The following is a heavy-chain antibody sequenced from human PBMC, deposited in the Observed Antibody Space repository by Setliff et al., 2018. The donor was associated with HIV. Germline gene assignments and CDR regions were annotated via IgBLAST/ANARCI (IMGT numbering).Heavy chain of an antibody. V-gene: IGHV4-34*01. Sequence: SETLSLTCTVYGGSFSGYFWSWIRQPPGKGLEWIGEINHSGSTNYNPSLKSRVTISVDTSKNQFSLKLRSVAAADTAIYYCVIRRNFDWLMRSGPFDDWGQGLLVTVSS. CDR2: INHSGST. J-gene: IGHJ4*02. D-gene: IGHD3-9*01. CDR3: VIRRNFDWLMRSGPFDD. CDR1: GGSFSGYF.